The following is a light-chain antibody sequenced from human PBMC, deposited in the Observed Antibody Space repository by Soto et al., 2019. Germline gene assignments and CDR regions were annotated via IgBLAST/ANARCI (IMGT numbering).Light chain of an antibody. CDR1: NSDV. CDR2: DVS. V-gene: IGLV2-14*01. J-gene: IGLJ1*01. CDR3: SSYLSSSTPFV. Sequence: QSVLTQPASVSESPGQSITISCSGTNSDVSWYQQHPGKAPKLIIYDVSNRPSGVSNRFSGSKSGNTASLTVSGLQAEDEADYYCSSYLSSSTPFVFGTGTKLTVL.